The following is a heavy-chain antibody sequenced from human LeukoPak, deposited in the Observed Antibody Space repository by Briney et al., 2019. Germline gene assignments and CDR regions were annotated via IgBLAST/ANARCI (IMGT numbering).Heavy chain of an antibody. CDR2: IIPIFGTA. V-gene: IGHV1-69*13. D-gene: IGHD3-22*01. CDR3: ASPPYYYDSSGYYTTHFDY. CDR1: GGTFSSYA. Sequence: TSVKVSCKASGGTFSSYAISWVRQAPGQGLEWMGGIIPIFGTASYAQKFQGRVTITADESTSTAYMELSSLRSEDTAVYYCASPPYYYDSSGYYTTHFDYWGQGTLVTVSS. J-gene: IGHJ4*02.